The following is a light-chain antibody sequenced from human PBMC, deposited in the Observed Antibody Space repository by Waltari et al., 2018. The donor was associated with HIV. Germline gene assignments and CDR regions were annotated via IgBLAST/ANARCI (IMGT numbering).Light chain of an antibody. CDR3: TSYAGSNNLTVV. J-gene: IGLJ2*01. CDR2: DVS. CDR1: SSDVGGYNY. V-gene: IGLV2-8*01. Sequence: QSALTQPPSASGSPGQSVTISCTGTSSDVGGYNYVSWYQQHPGKAPKLMIYDVSKRPSGGPDRFSGSKSGTTASPTVSGLQAEDEAEYSCTSYAGSNNLTVVFGGGTKLTVL.